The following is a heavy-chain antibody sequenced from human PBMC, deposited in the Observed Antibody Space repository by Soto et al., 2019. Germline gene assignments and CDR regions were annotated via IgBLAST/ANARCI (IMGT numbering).Heavy chain of an antibody. J-gene: IGHJ4*02. V-gene: IGHV4-34*01. CDR1: GGSFSGYY. CDR3: ARRTRGYSYGN. CDR2: INHSGST. D-gene: IGHD5-18*01. Sequence: SETLSLTCAVYGGSFSGYYWSWIRQPPGKGLEWIGEINHSGSTNYNPSLKSRVTISVDTSKNQFSLKLSSVTAADTAVYYCARRTRGYSYGNWGQGTLVTVSS.